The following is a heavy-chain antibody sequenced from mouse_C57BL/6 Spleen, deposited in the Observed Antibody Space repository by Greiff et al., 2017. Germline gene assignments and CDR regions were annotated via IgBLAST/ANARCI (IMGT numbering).Heavy chain of an antibody. D-gene: IGHD1-1*01. CDR2: IYPGDGDT. Sequence: VQLQESGAELVKPGASVKISCKASGYAFSSYWMNWVKQRPGKGLEWIGQIYPGDGDTNYNGKFKGKATLTADKSSSTAYMQLSSLTSEDSAVYFCAVITTVVRYFDYWGQGTTLTVSS. J-gene: IGHJ2*01. CDR1: GYAFSSYW. V-gene: IGHV1-80*01. CDR3: AVITTVVRYFDY.